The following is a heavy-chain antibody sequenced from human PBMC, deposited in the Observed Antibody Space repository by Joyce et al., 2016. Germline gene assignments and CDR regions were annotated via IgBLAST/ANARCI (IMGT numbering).Heavy chain of an antibody. Sequence: EVQLVESGGGLVKPGGSLRLSCTASGFNLSTYTINWVRQAPVRGLEWVSSISRTGKYIYYADSLKARFTISRDNAKNSVFLQMDSLRAEDTAVYYCARERDSTMMYDVFDVWGQGTMVTVSA. D-gene: IGHD3-22*01. V-gene: IGHV3-21*02. J-gene: IGHJ3*01. CDR1: GFNLSTYT. CDR3: ARERDSTMMYDVFDV. CDR2: ISRTGKYI.